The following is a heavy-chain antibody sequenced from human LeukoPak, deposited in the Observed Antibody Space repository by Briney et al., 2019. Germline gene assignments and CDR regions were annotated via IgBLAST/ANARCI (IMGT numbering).Heavy chain of an antibody. CDR1: GFSFSSYW. CDR3: ARRSSGSPPYYFDS. CDR2: INSDGCTT. Sequence: GGSLRLSCAASGFSFSSYWMHWVRQAPGKGLVWVARINSDGCTTNYADYVKGRFTISRDNAKNTLYLQMNSLRAEDTAVYYCARRSSGSPPYYFDSWGQGTLVTVSS. D-gene: IGHD1-26*01. J-gene: IGHJ4*02. V-gene: IGHV3-74*01.